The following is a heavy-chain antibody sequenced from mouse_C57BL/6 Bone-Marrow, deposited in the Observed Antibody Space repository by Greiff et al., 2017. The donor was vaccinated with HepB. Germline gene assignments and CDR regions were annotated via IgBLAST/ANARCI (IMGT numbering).Heavy chain of an antibody. CDR3: ARYYGPYWYFDV. D-gene: IGHD1-1*01. J-gene: IGHJ1*03. Sequence: EVKLQESGPELVKPGASVKISCKASGYSFTGYYMNWVKQSPEKSLEWIGEINPSTGGTTYNQKFKAKATLTVDKSSSTAYMQLKSLTSEDSAVYYCARYYGPYWYFDVWGTGTTVTVSS. CDR2: INPSTGGT. CDR1: GYSFTGYY. V-gene: IGHV1-42*01.